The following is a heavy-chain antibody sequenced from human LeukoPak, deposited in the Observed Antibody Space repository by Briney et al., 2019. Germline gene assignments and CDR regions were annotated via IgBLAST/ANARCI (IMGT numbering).Heavy chain of an antibody. CDR3: AKDPSMVRGVIPSGMDV. Sequence: GGSLRLSCAASGFTFSSYWMSWVRQAPGKGLEWVSAISGSGGSTYYADSVKGQFTISRDNSKNTLYLQMNSLRAEDTAVYYCAKDPSMVRGVIPSGMDVWGQGTTVTVSS. CDR2: ISGSGGST. CDR1: GFTFSSYW. J-gene: IGHJ6*02. D-gene: IGHD3-10*01. V-gene: IGHV3-23*01.